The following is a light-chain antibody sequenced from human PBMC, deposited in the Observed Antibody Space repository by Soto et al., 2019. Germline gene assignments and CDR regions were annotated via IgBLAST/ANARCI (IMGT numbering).Light chain of an antibody. Sequence: DIQMTQSPSSLSASVGDRVTITCRASQSLGSFLNWYQQKPGKAPKLLIFAASTLQSGVPSRFSGSESGTDFTLTIRSLQPEDFATYYCQQRYSTPQTFGQGTKVDIK. CDR2: AAS. CDR1: QSLGSF. CDR3: QQRYSTPQT. V-gene: IGKV1-39*01. J-gene: IGKJ1*01.